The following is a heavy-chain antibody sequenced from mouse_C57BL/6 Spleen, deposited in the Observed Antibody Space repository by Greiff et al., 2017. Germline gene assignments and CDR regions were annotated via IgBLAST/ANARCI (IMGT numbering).Heavy chain of an antibody. V-gene: IGHV14-4*01. CDR3: TTDDYGGFAY. CDR1: GFNIKDDY. D-gene: IGHD2-4*01. Sequence: VQLQQSGAELVRPGASVKLSCTASGFNIKDDYMHWVKQRPEQGLEWIGWIDPENGDTEYASEFQGKATITADTSSNTAYLQLSSLTSEDTAVYYCTTDDYGGFAYWGQGTLVTVSA. J-gene: IGHJ3*01. CDR2: IDPENGDT.